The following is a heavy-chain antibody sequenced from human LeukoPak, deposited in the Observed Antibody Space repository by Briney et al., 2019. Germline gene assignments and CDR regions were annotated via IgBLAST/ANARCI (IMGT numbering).Heavy chain of an antibody. V-gene: IGHV4-61*02. CDR1: GGSISSGSDY. CDR2: ISSSGSA. CDR3: ARDLDDSSGYHDFDY. J-gene: IGHJ4*02. D-gene: IGHD3-22*01. Sequence: SETLSLTCTVSGGSISSGSDYWSWIRQPAGEGLEWIGRISSSGSAKYNPSLKSRVTISVDTSKNQFSLKLSSVTAADTAVYYCARDLDDSSGYHDFDYWGQGTLVTVSS.